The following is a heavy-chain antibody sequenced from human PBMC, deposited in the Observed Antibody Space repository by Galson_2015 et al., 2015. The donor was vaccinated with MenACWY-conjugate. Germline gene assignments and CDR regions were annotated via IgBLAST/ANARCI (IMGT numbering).Heavy chain of an antibody. CDR3: ARHPPGGRGMDV. D-gene: IGHD1-26*01. CDR2: LDPHNSNT. J-gene: IGHJ6*02. V-gene: IGHV5-51*01. CDR1: GSSFPNYW. Sequence: QSGAEVKKPGESLPISCRGSGSSFPNYWVGWVRQMPGRGLEWMGILDPHNSNTRYSPSFQGLVTISADESFSTAFLQWSSLKAWDTAMYYCARHPPGGRGMDVWGRGTTFTVSS.